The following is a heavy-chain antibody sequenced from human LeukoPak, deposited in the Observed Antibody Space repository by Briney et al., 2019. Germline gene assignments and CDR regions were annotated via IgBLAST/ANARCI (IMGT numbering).Heavy chain of an antibody. J-gene: IGHJ4*02. CDR3: ATGIAAAGTGTDY. CDR1: GGSISSYY. V-gene: IGHV4-59*01. D-gene: IGHD6-13*01. CDR2: IYCSGST. Sequence: SETLSLTCTVSGGSISSYYWSWIRQPPGRGLEWIGYIYCSGSTNYNPSLKSRVTISVDTSKNQFSLKLSSVTAADTPVYYCATGIAAAGTGTDYWGQGTLVTVSS.